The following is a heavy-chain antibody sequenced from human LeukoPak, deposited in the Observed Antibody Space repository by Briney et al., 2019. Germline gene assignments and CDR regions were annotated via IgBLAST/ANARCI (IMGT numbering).Heavy chain of an antibody. CDR2: IRFDGSNR. CDR1: VLTFSTFG. V-gene: IGHV3-30*02. J-gene: IGHJ4*02. Sequence: GGSLRLSCAASVLTFSTFGMHWVRQAPGKGLEWVAFIRFDGSNRYYAESLKGRFTISRDNSKNTLYLQMNSLRADDTAIYFCAKGGYYFDYWGQGALVIVSS. CDR3: AKGGYYFDY.